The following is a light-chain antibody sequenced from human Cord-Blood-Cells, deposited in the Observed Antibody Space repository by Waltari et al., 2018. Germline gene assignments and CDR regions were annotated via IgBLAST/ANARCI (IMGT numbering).Light chain of an antibody. CDR3: QQSYSTPYT. Sequence: IQMTQSPSSLSASVGARVPITCRASQSISSYLNWYQQKPGKAPKLLIYAASSLQSGVPSRFSGSGSGTDFTLTISSLQPEDFATYYCQQSYSTPYTFGQGTKLEIK. CDR1: QSISSY. V-gene: IGKV1-39*01. CDR2: AAS. J-gene: IGKJ2*01.